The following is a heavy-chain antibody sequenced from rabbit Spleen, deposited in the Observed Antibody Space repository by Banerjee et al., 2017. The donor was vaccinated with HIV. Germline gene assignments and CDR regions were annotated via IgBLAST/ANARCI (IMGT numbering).Heavy chain of an antibody. CDR2: TAGGSSAFA. CDR1: GFSFSSNDY. J-gene: IGHJ4*01. CDR3: TRDDGRGPYIDGYFNL. Sequence: QQQLEESGGGLVKPEGSLTLTCTTSGFSFSSNDYMCWVRQAPGKGLEWIACTAGGSSAFAYYASSAKGRGPCSKASSTTVTLQMTSLTAAAAATYFCTRDDGRGPYIDGYFNLWGPGTLVTVS. D-gene: IGHD3-3*01. V-gene: IGHV1S45*01.